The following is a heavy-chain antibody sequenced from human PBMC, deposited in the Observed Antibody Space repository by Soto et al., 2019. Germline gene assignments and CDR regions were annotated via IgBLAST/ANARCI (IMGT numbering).Heavy chain of an antibody. CDR3: AREHQLLYFDL. CDR2: ISSSSSYI. V-gene: IGHV3-21*01. Sequence: GGSLRLSCAASGFTFNIYAMSWVRQAPGKGLEWVSSISSSSSYIYYADSVKGRFTISRDNAKNSLYLQMNSLRAEDTAVYYCAREHQLLYFDLWGRGTLVTVSS. D-gene: IGHD2-2*01. CDR1: GFTFNIYA. J-gene: IGHJ2*01.